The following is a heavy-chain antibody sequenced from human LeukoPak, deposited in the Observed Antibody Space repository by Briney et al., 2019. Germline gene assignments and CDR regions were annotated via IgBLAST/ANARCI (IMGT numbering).Heavy chain of an antibody. CDR1: GYTFTGYY. J-gene: IGHJ4*02. CDR3: ARGVPPGDTTIDY. CDR2: INPNSGGT. V-gene: IGHV1-2*02. D-gene: IGHD1-26*01. Sequence: ASVKVSCKASGYTFTGYYMHWVRQAPGQGLEWMGWINPNSGGTNFAQKFQGRVTMTRDTSISTAYMELSRLRSDDTAVYYCARGVPPGDTTIDYWGQGTLVTVSS.